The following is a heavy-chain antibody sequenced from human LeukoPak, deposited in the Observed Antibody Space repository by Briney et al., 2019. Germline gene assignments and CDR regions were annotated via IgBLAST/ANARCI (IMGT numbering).Heavy chain of an antibody. CDR1: GGTFSSYA. V-gene: IGHV1-69*13. CDR3: ARAESPSTYCSSTSCYYFDY. CDR2: IIPIFGTA. D-gene: IGHD2-2*01. Sequence: SVKVSCKASGGTFSSYAISWVRQAPGQGLEWMGGIIPIFGTANYAQKFQGRVTITADESTSTAYMELSSLRSEDTAVYYCARAESPSTYCSSTSCYYFDYWGQGTLVTVSP. J-gene: IGHJ4*02.